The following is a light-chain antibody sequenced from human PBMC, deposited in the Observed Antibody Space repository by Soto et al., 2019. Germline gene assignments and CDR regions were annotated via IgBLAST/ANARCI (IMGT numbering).Light chain of an antibody. CDR3: QQYSSSPWT. V-gene: IGKV3-20*01. CDR2: GSS. CDR1: QSVDSGY. Sequence: EIVLTQSPGTLSLSPGERATLSCRASQSVDSGYLAWYQQRPGRATRLLIHGSSSRAAGIPDRFSGSGSGTDFTLIISRLEPEDFAVYFCQQYSSSPWTFGQGTKVDIK. J-gene: IGKJ1*01.